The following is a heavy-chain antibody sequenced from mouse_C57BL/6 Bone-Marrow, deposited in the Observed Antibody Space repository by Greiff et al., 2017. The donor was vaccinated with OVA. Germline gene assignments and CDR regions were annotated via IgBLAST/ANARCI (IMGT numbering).Heavy chain of an antibody. Sequence: QVQLQQPGAELVKPGASVKMSCKASGYTFTSYWITWVKQRPGQGLEWIGDIYPGSGSTNYNEKFKSKATLTVDTASSTAYMQLSSLTSEDSAVYYCARLEPSYWYFDVWGTGTTVTVSS. CDR3: ARLEPSYWYFDV. CDR1: GYTFTSYW. V-gene: IGHV1-55*01. J-gene: IGHJ1*03. CDR2: IYPGSGST.